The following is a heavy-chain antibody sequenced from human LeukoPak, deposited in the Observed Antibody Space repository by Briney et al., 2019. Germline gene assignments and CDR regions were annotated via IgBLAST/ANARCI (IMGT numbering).Heavy chain of an antibody. CDR3: ARQDSKVGAYTGPNYLDY. Sequence: PSETLSLTCTVFGVSISSSSYSWAWIRQPPGKGLEWIGSIYYRGTTYYYPSLKSRVTMLVDTSKNQVSLKLTSVTAADTAVYYCARQDSKVGAYTGPNYLDYWGQGTLVTVSS. V-gene: IGHV4-39*07. CDR2: IYYRGTT. CDR1: GVSISSSSYS. D-gene: IGHD1-26*01. J-gene: IGHJ4*02.